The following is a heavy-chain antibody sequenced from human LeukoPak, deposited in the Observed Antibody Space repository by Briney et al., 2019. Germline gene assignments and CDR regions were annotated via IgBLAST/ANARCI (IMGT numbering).Heavy chain of an antibody. Sequence: GRSLRLSCAASGFTFSNHAMHWVRQAPGKGLEWVAVISYDGTNKYYGDSVKGRFTISRDNSKNTLYLQMNSLRAEDTAVYYCARDSGDGDYTPDMGVWGKGTTVTVSS. D-gene: IGHD2-21*02. CDR2: ISYDGTNK. CDR1: GFTFSNHA. CDR3: ARDSGDGDYTPDMGV. V-gene: IGHV3-30*14. J-gene: IGHJ6*03.